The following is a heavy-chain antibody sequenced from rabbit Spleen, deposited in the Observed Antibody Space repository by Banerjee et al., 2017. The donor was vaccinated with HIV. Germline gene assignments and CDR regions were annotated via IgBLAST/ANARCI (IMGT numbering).Heavy chain of an antibody. V-gene: IGHV1S47*01. CDR1: GIDDSRYG. CDR3: ARLSSGAFNL. J-gene: IGHJ4*01. D-gene: IGHD1-1*01. Sequence: QEHLVESGGGLVQPEGSLTLTCTASGIDDSRYGISWVRQAPGKGLEWIAYIYTAGGSTYYASWAKGRFTITRSTSLNTVTLQLNSLTAADTATYFCARLSSGAFNLWGQGTLVTVS. CDR2: IYTAGGST.